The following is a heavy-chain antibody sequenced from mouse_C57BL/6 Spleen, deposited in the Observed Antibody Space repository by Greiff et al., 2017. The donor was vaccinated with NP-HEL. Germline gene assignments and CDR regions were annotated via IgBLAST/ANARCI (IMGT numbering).Heavy chain of an antibody. V-gene: IGHV1-75*01. CDR2: IFPGSGST. D-gene: IGHD2-3*01. J-gene: IGHJ4*01. Sequence: QVQLQQSGPELVKPGASVKISCKASGYTFTDYYINWVKQRPGQGLEWIGWIFPGSGSTYYNEKFKGKATLTVDKSSSTAYMLLSSLTSEDSAVYFCARSFYDGYQYYYAMDYWGQGTSVTVSS. CDR1: GYTFTDYY. CDR3: ARSFYDGYQYYYAMDY.